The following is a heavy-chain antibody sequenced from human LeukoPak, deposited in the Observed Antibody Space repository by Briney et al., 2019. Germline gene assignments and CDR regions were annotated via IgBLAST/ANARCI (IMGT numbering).Heavy chain of an antibody. V-gene: IGHV3-23*01. D-gene: IGHD3-16*01. J-gene: IGHJ2*01. CDR3: AKVRLWAHWYFDL. CDR1: GFTFTNYA. CDR2: ISGNGGTP. Sequence: GGSLRLSCAASGFTFTNYAMNWVRQAPGQGLAWVSAISGNGGTPYYADTVKGRFTVSRDNSKNTLYLQMNSLRAEDTAVYYCAKVRLWAHWYFDLWGRGTLVTVSS.